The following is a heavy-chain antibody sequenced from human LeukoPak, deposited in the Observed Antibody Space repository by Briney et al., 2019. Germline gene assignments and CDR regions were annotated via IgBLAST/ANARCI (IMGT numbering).Heavy chain of an antibody. D-gene: IGHD2-8*01. CDR2: IKQDGSSI. J-gene: IGHJ3*02. CDR3: ARVNPLMAPGAFDI. V-gene: IGHV3-7*01. Sequence: PGGSLRLSCAASGFTFSSYWMTWVRQAPGKGLAWVANIKQDGSSIYYMDSVKGRITISRDNAKNSLYLQMNNLGAEDTAVYYCARVNPLMAPGAFDIWGQGTMVAASS. CDR1: GFTFSSYW.